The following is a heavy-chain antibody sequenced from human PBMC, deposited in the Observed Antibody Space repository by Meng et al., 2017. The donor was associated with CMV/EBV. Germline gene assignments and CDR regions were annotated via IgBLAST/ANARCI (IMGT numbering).Heavy chain of an antibody. CDR3: ARGRLIVVVPAAIAGVRIAAAHSMDV. D-gene: IGHD2-2*01. CDR2: INPNSGGT. J-gene: IGHJ6*02. Sequence: ASVKVSCKASGYTFTGYYMHWVRQAPGQGLEWMGWINPNSGGTNYAQKFQGRVTMTRDTPISTAYMELSRLRSDDTAVYYCARGRLIVVVPAAIAGVRIAAAHSMDVWGQGTTVTVSS. V-gene: IGHV1-2*02. CDR1: GYTFTGYY.